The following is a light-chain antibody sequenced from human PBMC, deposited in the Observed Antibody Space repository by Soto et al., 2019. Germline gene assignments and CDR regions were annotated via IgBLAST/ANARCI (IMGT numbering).Light chain of an antibody. CDR2: DAS. CDR3: QQYNNYPLT. CDR1: QDISNY. Sequence: IQMTQSPSSLSASVGDRVTLTWQASQDISNYLTWYKQKPGKAPKLLIFDASDLETGVPSRFSGKRSGTDFSFTISSLQPEDIETYYCQQYNNYPLTFGGGTKVDIK. V-gene: IGKV1-33*01. J-gene: IGKJ4*01.